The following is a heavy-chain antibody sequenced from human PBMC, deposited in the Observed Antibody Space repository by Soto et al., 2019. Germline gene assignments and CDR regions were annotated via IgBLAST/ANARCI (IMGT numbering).Heavy chain of an antibody. V-gene: IGHV2-5*02. CDR2: IYWDDDK. J-gene: IGHJ4*02. CDR1: GFSLDTSGMS. Sequence: QITLKESGPTLVKPTQTLALTCTFSGFSLDTSGMSVGWLRQPPGKALEWLALIYWDDDKRYSPSLKSRLIITKDTSKNQVVLTMTNMDPVDTATYYCARPRGYDFDYWGQGTLVTVSS. CDR3: ARPRGYDFDY. D-gene: IGHD2-15*01.